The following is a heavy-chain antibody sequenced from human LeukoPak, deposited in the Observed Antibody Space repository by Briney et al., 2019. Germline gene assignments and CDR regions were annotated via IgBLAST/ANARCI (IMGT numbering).Heavy chain of an antibody. Sequence: ASVKVSCKASGYTFTSYYMHWVRQAPGQGLEWMGIINPSGGSTSYAQKFQGRVTMTRDTSTSTVYMELSSLRSEDTAVYYCARVFGDYSSRYYYYGMDVWGQGTTVTVSS. J-gene: IGHJ6*02. CDR2: INPSGGST. CDR3: ARVFGDYSSRYYYYGMDV. CDR1: GYTFTSYY. D-gene: IGHD4-17*01. V-gene: IGHV1-46*01.